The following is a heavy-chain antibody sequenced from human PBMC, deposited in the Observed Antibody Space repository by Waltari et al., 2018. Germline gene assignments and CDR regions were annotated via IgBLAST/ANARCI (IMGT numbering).Heavy chain of an antibody. V-gene: IGHV1-3*01. Sequence: QVQLVQSGAEVKKPGASVKVSCKASGYTFTSYAMHLVRQALGQRLEWMGWINAGNGNTKYSQKFQGRVTITRDTSASTAYMELSSLRSEDTAVYYCARAYCGGDCYSRWFDPWGQGTLVTVSS. CDR2: INAGNGNT. CDR3: ARAYCGGDCYSRWFDP. D-gene: IGHD2-21*01. CDR1: GYTFTSYA. J-gene: IGHJ5*02.